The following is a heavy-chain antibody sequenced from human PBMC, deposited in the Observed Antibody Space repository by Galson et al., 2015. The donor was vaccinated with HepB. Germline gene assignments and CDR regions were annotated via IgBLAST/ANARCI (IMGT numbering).Heavy chain of an antibody. V-gene: IGHV3-23*01. CDR3: VKEGSWFGGDWFDP. CDR2: INGRGSTR. Sequence: SLRLSCAGSGFIFRHHAMAWVRQAPGKGLEWISGINGRGSTRSYSDAVKGRFSISRDNSKDTVFLQMDNLRAEDTAVYYCVKEGSWFGGDWFDPWGQGALVTVS. D-gene: IGHD3-16*01. J-gene: IGHJ5*02. CDR1: GFIFRHHA.